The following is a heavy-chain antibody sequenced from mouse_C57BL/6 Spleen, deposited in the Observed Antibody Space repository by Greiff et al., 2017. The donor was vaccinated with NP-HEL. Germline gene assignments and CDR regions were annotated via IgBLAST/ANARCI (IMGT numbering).Heavy chain of an antibody. CDR3: ARDDTRFAY. J-gene: IGHJ3*01. D-gene: IGHD2-3*01. CDR2: IYPGDGDT. V-gene: IGHV1-82*01. Sequence: QVQLQQSGPELVKPGASVKISCKASGYAFSSSWMNWVKQRPGKGLEWIGRIYPGDGDTNYNGKFKGKATLTADKSSSTAYMQLSSLTSEDSAVYFCARDDTRFAYWGQGTLVTVSA. CDR1: GYAFSSSW.